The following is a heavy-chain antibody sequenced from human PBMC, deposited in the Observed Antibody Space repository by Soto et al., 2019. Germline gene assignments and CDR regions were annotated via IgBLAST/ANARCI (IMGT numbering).Heavy chain of an antibody. D-gene: IGHD2-2*01. CDR2: IYSRGNT. CDR3: AKGPRSSDWYSIDY. Sequence: PSEILSLRSGVVGVSFSGCYWGWIRQPPGKGLEWIGRIYSRGNTNYNPSLKSRVTMSIDTSKNQFFLKLTSVTAADTALYYCAKGPRSSDWYSIDYWGQGTLVTVSS. J-gene: IGHJ4*02. CDR1: GVSFSGCY. V-gene: IGHV4-59*10.